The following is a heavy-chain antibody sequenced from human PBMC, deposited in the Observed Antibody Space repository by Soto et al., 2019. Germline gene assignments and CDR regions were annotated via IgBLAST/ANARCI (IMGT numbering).Heavy chain of an antibody. Sequence: SETLSLTCTVSGGSISSSSYYWGWIRQPPGKGLEWIGSIYYSGSTYYNPSLKSRVTISVDTSKNQFPLKLSSVTAADTAVYYCARISEGYYFDYWGQGTLVTVSS. V-gene: IGHV4-39*01. CDR2: IYYSGST. CDR1: GGSISSSSYY. J-gene: IGHJ4*02. CDR3: ARISEGYYFDY.